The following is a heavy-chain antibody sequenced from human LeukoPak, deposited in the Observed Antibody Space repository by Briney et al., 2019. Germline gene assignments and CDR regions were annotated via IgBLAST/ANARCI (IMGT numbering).Heavy chain of an antibody. V-gene: IGHV3-7*01. CDR1: GFTFSSYW. D-gene: IGHD3-10*02. CDR3: AELGITMIGGV. CDR2: IKQDGGES. Sequence: PGGSLRLSCAASGFTFSSYWMSWVRQAPGKGLEWVANIKQDGGESFYVDSVKDRFTISRDNAKNSLYLQMNSLRAEDTAVYYCAELGITMIGGVWGKGTTVTISS. J-gene: IGHJ6*04.